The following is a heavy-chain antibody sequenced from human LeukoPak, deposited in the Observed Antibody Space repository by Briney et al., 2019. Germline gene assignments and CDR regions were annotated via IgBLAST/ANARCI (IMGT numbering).Heavy chain of an antibody. Sequence: SETLSLTCAVSGGAFSGYYWSWIRKPPGKGLEWIGEINHSGSTNYNPSLKSRVTISVDTSKSQFSLTLSSVTAADTAVYYCARDNRRSSYYFDYWGQGTLVTVSS. CDR3: ARDNRRSSYYFDY. D-gene: IGHD6-13*01. CDR1: GGAFSGYY. V-gene: IGHV4-34*01. J-gene: IGHJ4*02. CDR2: INHSGST.